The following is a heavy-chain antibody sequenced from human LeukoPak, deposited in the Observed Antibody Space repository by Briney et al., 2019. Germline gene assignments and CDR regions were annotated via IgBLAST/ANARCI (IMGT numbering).Heavy chain of an antibody. D-gene: IGHD6-13*01. J-gene: IGHJ4*02. CDR3: ARLPFIAAAGTRDY. CDR1: GYSISNGYY. Sequence: SETLSLTCSVSGYSISNGYYWGWIRQPPGKGLEWIGETNHSGSTNYNPSLKSRVTISVDTSKNQFSLKLSSVTAADTAVYYCARLPFIAAAGTRDYWGQGTLVTVSS. V-gene: IGHV4-38-2*01. CDR2: TNHSGST.